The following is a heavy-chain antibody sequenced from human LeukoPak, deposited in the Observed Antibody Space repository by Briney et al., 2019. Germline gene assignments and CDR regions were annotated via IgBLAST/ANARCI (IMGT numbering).Heavy chain of an antibody. V-gene: IGHV4-39*07. CDR1: GGSISSSSFF. Sequence: SETLSLTCTVSGGSISSSSFFWGWIRQPPGKGLEWIGSFYYSGSTYYNPSLKSRVTISVDTSKNQFSLKLSSVTAADTAVYYCARRSPQLVRGRAYFDYWGQGTLVTVSS. D-gene: IGHD6-13*01. CDR3: ARRSPQLVRGRAYFDY. J-gene: IGHJ4*02. CDR2: FYYSGST.